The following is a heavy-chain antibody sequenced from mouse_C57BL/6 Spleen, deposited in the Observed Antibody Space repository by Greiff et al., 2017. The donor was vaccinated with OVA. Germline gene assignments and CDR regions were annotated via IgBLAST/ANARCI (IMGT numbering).Heavy chain of an antibody. CDR1: GYSITSGYY. V-gene: IGHV3-6*01. J-gene: IGHJ4*01. CDR2: ISYDGSN. CDR3: ARGHYGSSYDAMDY. Sequence: EVKVEESGPGLVKPSQSLSLTCSVTGYSITSGYYWNWIRQFPGNKLEWMGYISYDGSNNYNPSLKNRISITRDTSKNQFFLKLNSVTTEDTATYYCARGHYGSSYDAMDYWGQGTSVTVSS. D-gene: IGHD1-1*01.